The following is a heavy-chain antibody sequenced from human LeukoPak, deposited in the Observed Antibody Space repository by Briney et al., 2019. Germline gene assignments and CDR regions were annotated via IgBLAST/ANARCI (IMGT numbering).Heavy chain of an antibody. V-gene: IGHV1-2*02. CDR3: ARVRIAVAGKYYFDY. J-gene: IGHJ4*02. D-gene: IGHD6-19*01. CDR2: INPNSGGT. Sequence: GESLKISCQGSGYTFTGYYMHWVRQAPGQGLEWMGWINPNSGGTNYAQKFQGRVTMTRDTSISTAYMELSRLRSDDTAVYYCARVRIAVAGKYYFDYWGQGTLVTVSS. CDR1: GYTFTGYY.